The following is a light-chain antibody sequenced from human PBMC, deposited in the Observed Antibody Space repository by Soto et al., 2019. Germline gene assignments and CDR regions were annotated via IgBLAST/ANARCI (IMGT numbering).Light chain of an antibody. J-gene: IGLJ1*01. CDR3: CSYAGSYTYV. CDR2: DVG. Sequence: SVLTQPRSVSGSPGQSVTISCTGTSSDVGGYNYVSWYQQHPGKAPKLMIYDVGKRPSGVPDRFSGSKSGNTASLTISGLQAEDEADYYCCSYAGSYTYVFGTGTKVTVL. CDR1: SSDVGGYNY. V-gene: IGLV2-11*01.